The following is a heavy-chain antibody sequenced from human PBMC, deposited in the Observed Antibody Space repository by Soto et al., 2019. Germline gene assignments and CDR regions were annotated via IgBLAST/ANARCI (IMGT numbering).Heavy chain of an antibody. V-gene: IGHV1-8*01. CDR1: GYTFTSYD. CDR3: ARGGTGYCSSTSCYVGYYYYYMDV. CDR2: MNPNSGNT. J-gene: IGHJ6*03. D-gene: IGHD2-2*03. Sequence: ASVKVSCKASGYTFTSYDINWVRQATGQGLEWMGWMNPNSGNTGYAQKFQGRVTMTRNTSISTAYMELSSLRSEDTAGYYCARGGTGYCSSTSCYVGYYYYYMDVWGKGTTVTVSS.